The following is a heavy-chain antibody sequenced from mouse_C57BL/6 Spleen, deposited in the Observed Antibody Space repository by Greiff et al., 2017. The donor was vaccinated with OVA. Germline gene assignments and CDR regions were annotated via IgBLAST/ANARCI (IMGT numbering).Heavy chain of an antibody. CDR2: FHPYNDDT. Sequence: VKLVESGAELVKPGASVKMSCKASGYTFTTYPIEWMKQNHGKSLEWIGNFHPYNDDTKYNEKFKGKATLTVEKSSSTVYLELSRLTSDDSAVYYCARRNGYYWYFDVWGTGTTVTVSS. D-gene: IGHD2-2*01. CDR3: ARRNGYYWYFDV. V-gene: IGHV1-47*01. CDR1: GYTFTTYP. J-gene: IGHJ1*03.